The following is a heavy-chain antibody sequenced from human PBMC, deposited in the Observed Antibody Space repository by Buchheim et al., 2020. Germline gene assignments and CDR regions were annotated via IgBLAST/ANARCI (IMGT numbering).Heavy chain of an antibody. J-gene: IGHJ4*02. D-gene: IGHD3-22*01. V-gene: IGHV3-48*03. CDR2: ISSSGSTI. CDR1: GFTFSSYE. Sequence: EVQLVESGGGLVQPGGSLRLSCAASGFTFSSYEMNWVRQAPGKGLEWVSYISSSGSTIYYADSVKGRFPISRDNAKNSLYLQMNSLRAEDTAVYYCARVVYDSSGYYYGGLDYWGQGTL. CDR3: ARVVYDSSGYYYGGLDY.